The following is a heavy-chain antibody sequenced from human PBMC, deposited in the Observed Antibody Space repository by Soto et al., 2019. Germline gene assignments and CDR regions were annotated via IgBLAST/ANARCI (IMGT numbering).Heavy chain of an antibody. Sequence: QVQLQESGPGLVKPSGTLSLTCAVSSGSISSAHWWNWARQPPGKGLEWIGEIYHSGSTNYNPSLKSRVTVSVDKSMNQFSLKLTSVTAADTAVYYCATNSYYSLGVWGQGTTVTVSS. CDR2: IYHSGST. J-gene: IGHJ6*02. CDR1: SGSISSAHW. V-gene: IGHV4-4*02. CDR3: ATNSYYSLGV.